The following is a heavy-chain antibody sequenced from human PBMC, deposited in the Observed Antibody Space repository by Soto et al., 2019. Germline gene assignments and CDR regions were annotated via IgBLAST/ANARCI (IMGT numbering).Heavy chain of an antibody. CDR3: AKGIQLLDFDY. V-gene: IGHV1-3*01. CDR2: INAGNGNT. Sequence: GASVKVSCKASAYTFTNHAIHWVRQAPGQGLEWMGWINAGNGNTKYSQKFRGRVTITRDTSASTAYMELSSLRSEDTAVYYCAKGIQLLDFDYWGQGTLVTVSS. D-gene: IGHD5-18*01. CDR1: AYTFTNHA. J-gene: IGHJ4*02.